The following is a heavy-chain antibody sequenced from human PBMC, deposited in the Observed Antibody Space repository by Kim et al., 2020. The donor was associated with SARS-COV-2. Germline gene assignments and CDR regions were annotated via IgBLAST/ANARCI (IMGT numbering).Heavy chain of an antibody. CDR2: ISAYNGNT. Sequence: ASVKVSCKASGYTFTSYGISWVRQAPGQGLEWMGWISAYNGNTNYAQKLQCRVTMTTDTSTSTAYMELRSLRSDDTAVYYCALASDYDSSGYLVWGQGTLVTVSS. CDR1: GYTFTSYG. D-gene: IGHD3-22*01. J-gene: IGHJ4*02. V-gene: IGHV1-18*01. CDR3: ALASDYDSSGYLV.